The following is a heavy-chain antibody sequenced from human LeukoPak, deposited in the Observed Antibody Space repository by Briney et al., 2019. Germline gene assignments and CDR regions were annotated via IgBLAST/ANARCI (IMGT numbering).Heavy chain of an antibody. D-gene: IGHD6-13*01. J-gene: IGHJ4*02. CDR3: AKGKSLGSSLYSYYFDY. V-gene: IGHV3-23*01. Sequence: GGSLRLSCAASGFTFSSYAMSWVRQAPGKGLEWVSAISGSGGSTYYADSVKGRFTISRDNSKNTLYLQMNSLRAEDTAVYYCAKGKSLGSSLYSYYFDYWGQGTLVTVSS. CDR2: ISGSGGST. CDR1: GFTFSSYA.